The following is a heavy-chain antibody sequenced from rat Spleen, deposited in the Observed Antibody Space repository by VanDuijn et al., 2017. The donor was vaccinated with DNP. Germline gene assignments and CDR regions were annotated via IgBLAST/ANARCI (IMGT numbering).Heavy chain of an antibody. CDR3: VSAESRHNPFDY. V-gene: IGHV2-32*01. D-gene: IGHD1-5*01. CDR2: MGSDGKT. Sequence: QVQLKESGPGLVQPSQTLSLTCTVSGLSSKSFHLHWVRQPPGKGLEWMGVMGSDGKTSYNSALKSRLSISQEPSKSQVFLKKNMRKTEDTAMYCCVSAESRHNPFDYVGQGVMVAV. CDR1: GLSSKSFH. J-gene: IGHJ2*01.